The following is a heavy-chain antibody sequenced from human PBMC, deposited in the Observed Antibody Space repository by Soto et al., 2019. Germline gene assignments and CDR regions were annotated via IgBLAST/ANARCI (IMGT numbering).Heavy chain of an antibody. CDR2: INHSGST. J-gene: IGHJ4*02. CDR3: AREPGV. CDR1: GGSFSGYY. V-gene: IGHV4-34*01. D-gene: IGHD3-10*01. Sequence: SETLSLTCAVYGGSFSGYYWSWIRQPPGKGLEWIGEINHSGSTNYNPSLKSRVTISVDTSKNQFSLKLSSVTAADTAMYYCAREPGVWGQGSLVTVSS.